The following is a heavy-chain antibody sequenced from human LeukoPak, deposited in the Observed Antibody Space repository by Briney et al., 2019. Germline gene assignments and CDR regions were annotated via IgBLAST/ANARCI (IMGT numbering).Heavy chain of an antibody. J-gene: IGHJ5*02. D-gene: IGHD3-9*01. Sequence: ASVKFSCKASGYTFSSYVSNWVRQAPGQGLEWMGCISAYNGNTNYAQKLQGRVNMATYTSTSTAYMEMRSLRSDDTPMYYCSRASYDILTGYQDWFDPWGQGTLVTVSS. CDR1: GYTFSSYV. CDR3: SRASYDILTGYQDWFDP. V-gene: IGHV1-18*04. CDR2: ISAYNGNT.